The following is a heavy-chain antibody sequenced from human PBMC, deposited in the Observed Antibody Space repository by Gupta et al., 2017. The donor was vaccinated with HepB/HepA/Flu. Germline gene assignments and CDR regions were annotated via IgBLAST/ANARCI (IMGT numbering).Heavy chain of an antibody. CDR1: GFTFSSYE. CDR2: ISSSGSTI. V-gene: IGHV3-48*03. J-gene: IGHJ1*01. Sequence: EVQLVESGGGLVQPGGSLRLSCAASGFTFSSYEMNWVRQAPGKGLEWVSYISSSGSTIYYADSVKGRFTISRDNAKNSLYLQMNSLRAEDTAVYYCARDKPSRREVSFGEYFQHWGQGTLVTVSS. D-gene: IGHD3-10*01. CDR3: ARDKPSRREVSFGEYFQH.